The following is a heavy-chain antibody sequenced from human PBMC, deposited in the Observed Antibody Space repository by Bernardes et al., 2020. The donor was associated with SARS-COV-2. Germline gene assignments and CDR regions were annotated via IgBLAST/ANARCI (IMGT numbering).Heavy chain of an antibody. CDR3: AYTIGAAASAFDI. V-gene: IGHV3-66*01. J-gene: IGHJ3*02. CDR1: GFTVSSSY. Sequence: GSLRLSCAASGFTVSSSYMSWVRQAPGKGLEWVSLIYSGGSTYYADSVKGRFTISRDNSKNTLYLQMNSLRAEDTAVYYCAYTIGAAASAFDIWGQGTMVTVSS. D-gene: IGHD6-13*01. CDR2: IYSGGST.